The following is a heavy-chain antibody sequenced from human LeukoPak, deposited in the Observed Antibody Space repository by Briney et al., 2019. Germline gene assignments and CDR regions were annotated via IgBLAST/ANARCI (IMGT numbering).Heavy chain of an antibody. J-gene: IGHJ4*02. CDR2: IYTSGST. CDR1: GGPISSYH. V-gene: IGHV4-4*09. Sequence: SGTLSLTCTVSGGPISSYHWSWIRQPPGKGLEWIGYIYTSGSTNYNPSLKSRVTISVDTSKYQFSLKLSSVTAADTAVYYCASNYYDILSGYYLDYWGQGTLVTVSS. CDR3: ASNYYDILSGYYLDY. D-gene: IGHD3-9*01.